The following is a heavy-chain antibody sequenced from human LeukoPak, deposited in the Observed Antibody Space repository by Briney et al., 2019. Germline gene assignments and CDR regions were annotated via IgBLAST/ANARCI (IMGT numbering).Heavy chain of an antibody. D-gene: IGHD3-22*01. Sequence: GGSLRLSCAASGFTVSTNYMSWVRQAPGKGLEWVSLIYSGGITQYADSVKGRFTISRDNSKNTLYLQMTSLRAEDTAVYHCARDGYYHRSGYRKHDGFDIWGQGTLVTVSS. CDR2: IYSGGIT. V-gene: IGHV3-66*01. J-gene: IGHJ3*02. CDR1: GFTVSTNY. CDR3: ARDGYYHRSGYRKHDGFDI.